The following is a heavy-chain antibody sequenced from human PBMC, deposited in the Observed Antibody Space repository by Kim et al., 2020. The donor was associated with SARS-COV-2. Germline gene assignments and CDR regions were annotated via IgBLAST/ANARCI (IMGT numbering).Heavy chain of an antibody. CDR1: GFTFSSYS. D-gene: IGHD3-10*01. CDR3: ARRIKMVRGVIGSDAFDI. V-gene: IGHV3-48*04. CDR2: ISSSSSTI. Sequence: GGSLRLSCAASGFTFSSYSMNWVRQAPGKGLEWVSYISSSSSTIYYADSVKGRFTISRDNAKNSLYLQMNSLRAEDTAVYYCARRIKMVRGVIGSDAFDIWGQGTMVTVSS. J-gene: IGHJ3*02.